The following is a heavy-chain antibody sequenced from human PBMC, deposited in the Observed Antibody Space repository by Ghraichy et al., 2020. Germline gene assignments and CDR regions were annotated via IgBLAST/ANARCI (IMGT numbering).Heavy chain of an antibody. V-gene: IGHV4-4*09. D-gene: IGHD2-15*01. CDR1: GGSISSYY. J-gene: IGHJ4*02. CDR2: IYTSGST. Sequence: SETLSLTCTVSGGSISSYYWSWIRQPPGKGLEWIGYIYTSGSTNYNPSLKSRVTISLDTSKNQFSLKLRSVTAADTAVYYCARERCSGGSCYPWDWGQGTLVTVSS. CDR3: ARERCSGGSCYPWD.